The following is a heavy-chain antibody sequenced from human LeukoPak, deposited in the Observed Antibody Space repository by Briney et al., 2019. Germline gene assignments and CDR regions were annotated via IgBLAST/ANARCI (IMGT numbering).Heavy chain of an antibody. CDR2: ITSSSSTI. CDR3: VRDPHAFDI. V-gene: IGHV3-48*02. J-gene: IGHJ3*02. CDR1: GFTFSSYS. Sequence: GGSLRLSCAASGFTFSSYSMNWVRQAPGKGLEWVSYITSSSSTIYYADSVKGRFTASGDNAKNSLYLQMSSLRDEDTAVYYCVRDPHAFDIWGQGTMVTVSS.